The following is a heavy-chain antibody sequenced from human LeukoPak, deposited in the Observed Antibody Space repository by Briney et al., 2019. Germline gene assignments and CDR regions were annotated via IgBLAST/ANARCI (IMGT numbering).Heavy chain of an antibody. CDR2: INPNSGGT. V-gene: IGHV1-2*02. D-gene: IGHD7-27*01. J-gene: IGHJ2*01. CDR3: ARDRLTGALVRYFDL. Sequence: ASVKVSCKASGYTFTGYYMHWVRQSPGQGLEWMGWINPNSGGTNYAQKFQGRVTMTRDTSISTAYMELSRLRSDDTAVYYCARDRLTGALVRYFDLWGRGTLVTVSS. CDR1: GYTFTGYY.